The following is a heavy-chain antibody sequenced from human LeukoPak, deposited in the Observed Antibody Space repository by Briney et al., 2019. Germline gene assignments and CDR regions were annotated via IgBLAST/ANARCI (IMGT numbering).Heavy chain of an antibody. J-gene: IGHJ4*02. CDR3: ARAYYDSRGNY. D-gene: IGHD3-22*01. Sequence: PGGSLGLSCATSGFTFSNYAMTWVRQAPGKGLEWVSAISGGGGSTYYADSVKGRFTISRDNAKNSLYLQMNSLRAEDTAVYYCARAYYDSRGNYWGQGTLVTVSS. CDR2: ISGGGGST. CDR1: GFTFSNYA. V-gene: IGHV3-23*01.